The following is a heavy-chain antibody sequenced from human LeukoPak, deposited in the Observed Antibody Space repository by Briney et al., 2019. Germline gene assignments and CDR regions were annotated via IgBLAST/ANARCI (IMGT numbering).Heavy chain of an antibody. CDR3: ARGMWDIVVVVAATSDMDV. Sequence: GGSLRLSCAASGFTFSSYSMNWVRQAPGKGLEWVSSISSSSSYIYYADSVKGRFTISRDNAKNSLYLQMNSLRAEDTAVYYCARGMWDIVVVVAATSDMDVWGKGTTVTVSS. CDR2: ISSSSSYI. J-gene: IGHJ6*03. D-gene: IGHD2-15*01. CDR1: GFTFSSYS. V-gene: IGHV3-21*01.